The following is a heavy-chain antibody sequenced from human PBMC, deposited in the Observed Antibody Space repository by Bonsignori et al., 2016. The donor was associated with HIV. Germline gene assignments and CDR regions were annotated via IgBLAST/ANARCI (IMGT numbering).Heavy chain of an antibody. V-gene: IGHV3-30*02. CDR1: GFTFSSYG. CDR2: IRYDGSNK. J-gene: IGHJ6*03. D-gene: IGHD3-22*01. Sequence: GESLKISCAASGFTFSSYGMHWVRQAPGKGLEWVAFIRYDGSNKYYADSVKGRFTISRDNSKNTLYLQMNSLRAEDTAVYYCAKDRIITTSFSYYMDVWGKGTTVTVSS. CDR3: AKDRIITTSFSYYMDV.